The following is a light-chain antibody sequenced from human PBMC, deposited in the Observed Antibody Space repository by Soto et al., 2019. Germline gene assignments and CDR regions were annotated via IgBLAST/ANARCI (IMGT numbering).Light chain of an antibody. Sequence: EIVMTQSPATLSVSPGERATLSCRASQSVSSNFAWYQQKPGQAPRLLIYGASTRASGLPARFSGSGSGTEVTLTISSLQSEDFAVYYCQQYYNWPPRVAFGQGTRLEIK. CDR2: GAS. V-gene: IGKV3-15*01. CDR3: QQYYNWPPRVA. J-gene: IGKJ5*01. CDR1: QSVSSN.